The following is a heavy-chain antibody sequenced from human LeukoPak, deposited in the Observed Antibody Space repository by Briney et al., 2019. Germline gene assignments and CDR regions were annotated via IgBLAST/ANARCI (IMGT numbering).Heavy chain of an antibody. V-gene: IGHV1-69*05. CDR3: AYSSDYGDCPEY. J-gene: IGHJ4*02. CDR2: IIPIFGTA. CDR1: GGTFSSYA. Sequence: RASVKVSCKASGGTFSSYAISWVRQAPGQGLEWMGGIIPIFGTANYAQKFQGRVTMTRDTSTSTVYMELSSLRSEDTAVYYCAYSSDYGDCPEYWGQGTLVTVSS. D-gene: IGHD4-17*01.